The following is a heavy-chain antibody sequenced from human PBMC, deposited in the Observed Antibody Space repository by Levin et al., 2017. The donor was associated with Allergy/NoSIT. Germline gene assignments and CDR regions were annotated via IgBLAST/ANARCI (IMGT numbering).Heavy chain of an antibody. V-gene: IGHV5-51*01. D-gene: IGHD4-11*01. CDR2: IYPGDSDT. J-gene: IGHJ3*01. CDR3: ARPASYSCGSHADDACHV. CDR1: GYIFRNFW. Sequence: GESLKISCKGSGYIFRNFWIGWVRQMPGKGLEWMGTIYPGDSDTRYSPSFQGQVTISVDKSITTAYLQWSSLKASATAMYYCARPASYSCGSHADDACHVWGQGTMVTVSS.